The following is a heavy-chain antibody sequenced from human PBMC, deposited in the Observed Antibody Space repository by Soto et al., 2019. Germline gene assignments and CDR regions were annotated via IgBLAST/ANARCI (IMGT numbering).Heavy chain of an antibody. CDR3: AKQYGTGWFDY. V-gene: IGHV3-9*01. J-gene: IGHJ4*02. CDR1: GFRFDVSA. CDR2: ISRDSVYI. D-gene: IGHD6-19*01. Sequence: EVQLLESGGGLIQPGTSLRLSCAASGFRFDVSALHWVRQGPGKGLEWVSGISRDSVYIGYADSVRGRFTISRDNARNTLYLDMHSLRGDDTALYYCAKQYGTGWFDYWGQGILVTVSS.